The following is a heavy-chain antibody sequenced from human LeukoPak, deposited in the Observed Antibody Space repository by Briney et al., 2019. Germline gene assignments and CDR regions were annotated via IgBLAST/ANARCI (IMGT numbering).Heavy chain of an antibody. V-gene: IGHV3-64*01. Sequence: GGSLRLSCAASGFTFSSYAMHWVRQAPGKGLEYASAISRNGGSTYYANSVKGRFTISRDNSKNTLYLQMGSLRAEDTAVYYCARGGRGHDFSPNYYYGMDVWGQGTTVTVSS. CDR1: GFTFSSYA. D-gene: IGHD5-12*01. J-gene: IGHJ6*02. CDR2: ISRNGGST. CDR3: ARGGRGHDFSPNYYYGMDV.